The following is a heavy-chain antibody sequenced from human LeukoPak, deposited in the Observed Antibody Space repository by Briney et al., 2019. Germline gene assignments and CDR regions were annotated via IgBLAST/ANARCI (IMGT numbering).Heavy chain of an antibody. V-gene: IGHV4-38-2*02. CDR1: GYSISNGYY. D-gene: IGHD6-13*01. Sequence: SETLSLTCTVSGYSISNGYYWGWIRQPPGKGLEWIGSISHSGSTYYNPSLQSRVTMSVDTSKNQFSLKLSSVTAADTAVYYCARGIAAAGSPFDYWGQGTLVTVSS. CDR3: ARGIAAAGSPFDY. J-gene: IGHJ4*02. CDR2: ISHSGST.